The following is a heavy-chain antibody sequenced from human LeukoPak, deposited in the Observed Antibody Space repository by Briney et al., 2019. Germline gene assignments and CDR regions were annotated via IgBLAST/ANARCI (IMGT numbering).Heavy chain of an antibody. J-gene: IGHJ4*02. D-gene: IGHD6-13*01. CDR3: ARAVAARVFDY. CDR2: IYYSGST. V-gene: IGHV4-59*01. Sequence: SETLSLTCTVSGGSISSYYWSWIRQPPGKGLEWIGYIYYSGSTNYNPSLKSRVTISVDTSKNQFSLKLSSVTAADTAVYYCARAVAARVFDYWGQGTLVTVSS. CDR1: GGSISSYY.